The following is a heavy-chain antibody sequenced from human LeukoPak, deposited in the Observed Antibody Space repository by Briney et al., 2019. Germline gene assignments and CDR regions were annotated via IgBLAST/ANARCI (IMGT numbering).Heavy chain of an antibody. J-gene: IGHJ5*02. D-gene: IGHD3-22*01. CDR3: ARGDSSGYYPRPSWFDP. Sequence: APVKVSCKASGYTFTGYYMHWVRQAPGQGLEWMGWINPNSGGTNYAQKFQGRVTMTGDTSISTAYMELSRLRSDDTAVYYCARGDSSGYYPRPSWFDPWGQGTLVTVSS. CDR1: GYTFTGYY. CDR2: INPNSGGT. V-gene: IGHV1-2*02.